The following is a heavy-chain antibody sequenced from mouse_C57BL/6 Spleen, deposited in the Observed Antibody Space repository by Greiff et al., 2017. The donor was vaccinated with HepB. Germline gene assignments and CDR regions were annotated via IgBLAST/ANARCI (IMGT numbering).Heavy chain of an antibody. CDR2: IHPNSGST. Sequence: QVQLQQPGAELVKPGASVKLSCKASGYTFTSYWMHWVKQRPGQGLEWIGMIHPNSGSTNYNEKFKSKATLTVDKSSSTAYMQLSSLTSEDSAVYYCAREEENYGSSYDWYFDVWGTGTTVTVSS. D-gene: IGHD1-1*01. V-gene: IGHV1-64*01. CDR1: GYTFTSYW. CDR3: AREEENYGSSYDWYFDV. J-gene: IGHJ1*03.